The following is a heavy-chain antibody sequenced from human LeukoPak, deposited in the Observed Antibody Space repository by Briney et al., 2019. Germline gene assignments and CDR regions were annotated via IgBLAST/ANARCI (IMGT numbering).Heavy chain of an antibody. CDR3: ARGDDFWSGYAYY. Sequence: PGGSLRLSCAASGFTFSSYAMHWVRQAPGKGLEWVAVISYDGSNKYYADSVKGRFTISRDNSKNTLYLQMNSLRAEDTAVYYCARGDDFWSGYAYYWGQGTLVTVSS. CDR2: ISYDGSNK. J-gene: IGHJ4*02. V-gene: IGHV3-30-3*01. D-gene: IGHD3-3*01. CDR1: GFTFSSYA.